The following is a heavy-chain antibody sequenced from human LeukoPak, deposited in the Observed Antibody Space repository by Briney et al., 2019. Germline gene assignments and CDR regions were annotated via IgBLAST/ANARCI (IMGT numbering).Heavy chain of an antibody. CDR2: INHSGST. V-gene: IGHV4-34*01. CDR3: ARGLLGWFDP. J-gene: IGHJ5*02. D-gene: IGHD2/OR15-2a*01. Sequence: SETLSLTCAVYGGSFSGYYWSWIRQPPGKGLEWIGEINHSGSTNYNPSLKSRVTISVDTSKNQFPLKLSSVTAADTAVYYCARGLLGWFDPWGQGTLVTVSS. CDR1: GGSFSGYY.